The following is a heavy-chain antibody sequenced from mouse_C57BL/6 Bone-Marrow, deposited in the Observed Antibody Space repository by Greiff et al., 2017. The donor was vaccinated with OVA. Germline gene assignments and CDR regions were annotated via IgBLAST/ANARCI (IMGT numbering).Heavy chain of an antibody. CDR3: AREGQGAMDY. D-gene: IGHD3-3*01. Sequence: VQLQQPGAELVMPGASVKLSCKASGYTFTSYWMHWVKQRPGQGLEWIGDIDPSDSYTNYNQKFKGKSTLTADKSSSTAYMQRSRLTSEDAAVYYGAREGQGAMDYWGQGTSVTVSS. V-gene: IGHV1-69*01. CDR2: IDPSDSYT. J-gene: IGHJ4*01. CDR1: GYTFTSYW.